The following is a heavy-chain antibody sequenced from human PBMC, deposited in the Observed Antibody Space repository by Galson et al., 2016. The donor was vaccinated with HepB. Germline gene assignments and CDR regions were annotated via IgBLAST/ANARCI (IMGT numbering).Heavy chain of an antibody. CDR1: GVTVGNNL. CDR2: IHSGGDT. Sequence: SLRLSCAASGVTVGNNLMSWVRQAPGKGLEWVSLIHSGGDTVYAESVKGRFSISRDSSKNTVYLQMNGLRAEDTAVYYCARNVPVVTPWGYWGQGTLVSVSS. V-gene: IGHV3-66*01. CDR3: ARNVPVVTPWGY. J-gene: IGHJ4*02. D-gene: IGHD4-23*01.